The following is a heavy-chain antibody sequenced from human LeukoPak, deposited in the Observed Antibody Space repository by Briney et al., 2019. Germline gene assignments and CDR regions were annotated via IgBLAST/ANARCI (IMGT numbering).Heavy chain of an antibody. CDR1: GFTFSSYA. D-gene: IGHD3-10*01. V-gene: IGHV3-23*01. CDR3: ARDGEGSRDYFDY. J-gene: IGHJ4*02. CDR2: ISGSGGST. Sequence: GGSLRLSCAASGFTFSSYAMSWVRQAPGKGLEWVSGISGSGGSTYYADSVKGRFTISRDNAKNSLYLQMNSLRAEDTAVYYCARDGEGSRDYFDYWGRGTLVTVSS.